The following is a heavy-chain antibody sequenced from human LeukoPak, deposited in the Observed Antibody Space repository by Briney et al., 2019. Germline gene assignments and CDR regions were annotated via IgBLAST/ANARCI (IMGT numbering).Heavy chain of an antibody. Sequence: ASVKVSCKASGGTFSSCAISWVRQAPGQGLEWMGGVIPIFGTANYAQKFQGRVTITADKSTSTAYMELSSLRSEDTAVYYCASERPPNWGSDWGYFDLWGRGTLVTVSS. CDR3: ASERPPNWGSDWGYFDL. J-gene: IGHJ2*01. V-gene: IGHV1-69*06. CDR1: GGTFSSCA. D-gene: IGHD7-27*01. CDR2: VIPIFGTA.